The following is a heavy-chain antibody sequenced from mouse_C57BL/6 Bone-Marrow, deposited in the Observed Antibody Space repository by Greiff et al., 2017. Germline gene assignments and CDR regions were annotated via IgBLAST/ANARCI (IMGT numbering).Heavy chain of an antibody. D-gene: IGHD2-5*01. J-gene: IGHJ4*01. CDR3: GYDYTNYGGGMDY. CDR1: GFSLSTFGMG. CDR2: IWWDDDK. V-gene: IGHV8-8*01. Sequence: QVTLKVSGPGILQPSQTLSLTCSFSGFSLSTFGMGVGWLRQPSGKGLEWLAHIWWDDDKYYNPALKSRPTISKDTSKNQIFLKIAHVDTADTATDYCGYDYTNYGGGMDYWGQGTSVTVSS.